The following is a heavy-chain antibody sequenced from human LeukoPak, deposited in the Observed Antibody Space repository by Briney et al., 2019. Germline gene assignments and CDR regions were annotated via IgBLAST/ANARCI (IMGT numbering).Heavy chain of an antibody. CDR3: AGTPSGYDRERKFDY. D-gene: IGHD5-12*01. CDR2: INHSGST. V-gene: IGHV4-34*01. J-gene: IGHJ4*02. CDR1: GGSFSGYY. Sequence: SETLSLTCAVYGGSFSGYYWSWIRQPPGKGLEWIGEINHSGSTNYNPSLKSRVTISVDTSKNQFSLKLSSVTAADTAVYYCAGTPSGYDRERKFDYWGQGTLVTVSS.